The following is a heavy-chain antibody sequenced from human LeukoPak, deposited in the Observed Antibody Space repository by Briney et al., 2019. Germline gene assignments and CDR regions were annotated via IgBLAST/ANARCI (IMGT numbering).Heavy chain of an antibody. Sequence: ASVKVSCKASGGTFSSYAISWVRQAPGQRLECMGWINAGNGNTKYSQEFQGRVTITRDTSASTAYMELSSLRSEDMAVYYCAREHSSGWYNAFDIWGRGTMVTVSS. CDR3: AREHSSGWYNAFDI. CDR1: GGTFSSYA. D-gene: IGHD6-19*01. J-gene: IGHJ3*02. CDR2: INAGNGNT. V-gene: IGHV1-3*03.